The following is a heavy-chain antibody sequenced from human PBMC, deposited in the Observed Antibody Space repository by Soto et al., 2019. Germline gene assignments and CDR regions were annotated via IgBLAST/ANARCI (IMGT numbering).Heavy chain of an antibody. CDR2: LDPSSTYI. CDR1: GLTFSAYT. CDR3: VRGSYGDYDS. D-gene: IGHD4-17*01. V-gene: IGHV3-21*02. J-gene: IGHJ5*01. Sequence: EVQLVESGGGLVKPGVSLRLSCAASGLTFSAYTMNWVRQAPGKGLEWVSSLDPSSTYIYYADSVKGRFTLSRDNAKNSLFLRLNSLRADDTALYYCVRGSYGDYDSWGQGTLVTVSS.